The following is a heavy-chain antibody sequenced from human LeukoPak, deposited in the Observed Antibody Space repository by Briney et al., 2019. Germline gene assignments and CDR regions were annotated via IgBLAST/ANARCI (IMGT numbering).Heavy chain of an antibody. V-gene: IGHV1-18*01. J-gene: IGHJ5*02. Sequence: GASVKVSCKASGYTFTSYGISWVRRAPGQGLEWMGWISAYNGNTNYAQKLQGRVTMTTDTSTSTAYMELRSLRSDDTAVYYCAGANLRRYCSSTSCPNWFDPWGQGTLVTVSS. CDR3: AGANLRRYCSSTSCPNWFDP. CDR1: GYTFTSYG. CDR2: ISAYNGNT. D-gene: IGHD2-2*01.